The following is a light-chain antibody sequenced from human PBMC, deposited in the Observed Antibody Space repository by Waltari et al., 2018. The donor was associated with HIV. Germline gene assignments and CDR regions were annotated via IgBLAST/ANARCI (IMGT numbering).Light chain of an antibody. Sequence: QSALTQPRSVSGSPGQSVTISCTGTSSDVGGYNYVSWYQQPPGNAPKLMICDVSKRPSGVPDCFSGSKSGNTASLTISGLQAEDEADYYCCSYAGSYGYVFGTGTKVTVL. CDR1: SSDVGGYNY. J-gene: IGLJ1*01. CDR3: CSYAGSYGYV. CDR2: DVS. V-gene: IGLV2-11*01.